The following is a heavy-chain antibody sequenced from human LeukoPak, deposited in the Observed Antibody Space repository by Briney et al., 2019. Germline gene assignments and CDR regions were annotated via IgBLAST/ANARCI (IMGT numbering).Heavy chain of an antibody. CDR3: ARHWATYYYGSGPREYYFDY. D-gene: IGHD3-10*01. CDR2: IYYSGST. V-gene: IGHV4-59*08. Sequence: SETLSLTCTVSGGSISSYYWSWIRQPPGKGLEWIGCIYYSGSTNYNPSLKSRVTISVDTSKNQFSLKLSSVTAADTAVYYCARHWATYYYGSGPREYYFDYWGQGTLVTVSS. CDR1: GGSISSYY. J-gene: IGHJ4*02.